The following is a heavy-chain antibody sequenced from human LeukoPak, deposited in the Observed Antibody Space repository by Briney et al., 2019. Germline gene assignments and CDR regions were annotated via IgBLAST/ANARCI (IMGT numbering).Heavy chain of an antibody. V-gene: IGHV4-30-4*01. D-gene: IGHD4-17*01. CDR3: ARGQKLQNDYGDYERQDWFDP. CDR2: IYYSGST. CDR1: GGSISSGDYY. J-gene: IGHJ5*02. Sequence: SQTLSLTCTVSGGSISSGDYYWSWIRQPPEKGLEWIGYIYYSGSTYYNPSLKSRVTISVDTSKNQFSLKLSSVTAADTAVYYCARGQKLQNDYGDYERQDWFDPWGQGTLVTVSS.